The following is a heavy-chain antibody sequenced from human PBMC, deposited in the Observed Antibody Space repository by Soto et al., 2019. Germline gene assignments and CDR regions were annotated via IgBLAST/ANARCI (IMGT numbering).Heavy chain of an antibody. Sequence: EVQLLESGGGLVQPGGSLRLSCSASGFTFSSHDMIWVRQAPGTGLEWVSGVSGGGITSYADSEKGRFTISTDKSRKTLYLQMMSLRVEDTAVDCCVKGCGGDFWGQGTLVTVSS. CDR3: VKGCGGDF. D-gene: IGHD2-21*01. J-gene: IGHJ4*02. V-gene: IGHV3-23*01. CDR2: VSGGGIT. CDR1: GFTFSSHD.